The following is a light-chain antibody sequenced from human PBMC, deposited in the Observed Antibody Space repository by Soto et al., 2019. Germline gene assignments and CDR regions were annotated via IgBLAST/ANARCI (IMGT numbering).Light chain of an antibody. V-gene: IGKV3D-20*02. CDR2: GAS. J-gene: IGKJ5*01. CDR1: QSVSSSY. CDR3: QQRSNWYT. Sequence: EIVLTQSPGILSLSPGERATLSCRASQSVSSSYLAWYRQKPGQAPRLLIYGASTRATGIPDRFSGSGSGTDFTLTISRLEPEDFAVYYCQQRSNWYTFGQGTRLEIK.